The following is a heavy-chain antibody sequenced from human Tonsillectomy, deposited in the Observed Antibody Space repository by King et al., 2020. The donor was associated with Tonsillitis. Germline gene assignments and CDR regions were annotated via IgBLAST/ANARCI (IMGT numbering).Heavy chain of an antibody. CDR2: INPNSGGT. V-gene: IGHV1-2*02. J-gene: IGHJ4*02. D-gene: IGHD2-21*02. CDR1: GYTFTGDY. Sequence: VQLVESGAEVKKPGASVKVSCTASGYTFTGDYIHWVRQAPGQGLEWMGWINPNSGGTNYAQKFQGRVTMTSDTSISTAYMELSRLRSDDTAVYYCARDPPYCGGDCYCDFWGKGTLVTVSS. CDR3: ARDPPYCGGDCYCDF.